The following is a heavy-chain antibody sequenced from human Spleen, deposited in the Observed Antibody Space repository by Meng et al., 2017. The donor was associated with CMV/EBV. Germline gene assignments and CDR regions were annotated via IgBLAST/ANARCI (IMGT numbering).Heavy chain of an antibody. Sequence: GESLKISCAASGFTFNRYNMHWVRQAPGKGLEWISYITLGASTTYYADSVRGRFTISRDNAKNSLYLQMNSLRVEDTAVYYCARDGRPAVRADFDLWGQGSLVTVSS. D-gene: IGHD4-23*01. CDR3: ARDGRPAVRADFDL. CDR1: GFTFNRYN. V-gene: IGHV3-48*04. CDR2: ITLGASTT. J-gene: IGHJ4*02.